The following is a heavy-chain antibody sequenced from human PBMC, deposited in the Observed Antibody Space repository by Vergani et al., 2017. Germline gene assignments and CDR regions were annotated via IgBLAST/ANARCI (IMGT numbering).Heavy chain of an antibody. V-gene: IGHV3-66*02. CDR3: ARGMTTETTDLDGFDI. CDR2: INIGGRT. CDR1: GFIFSDHY. D-gene: IGHD4-17*01. Sequence: EVQVVESGGGLVQPGGSLRLSCAASGFIFSDHYMTWVRQAPGKGLEWVSTINIGGRTSYADSVKGRLTLTRDDSKNTLHLQMNSLRPEDTAVYYCARGMTTETTDLDGFDIWGQGTMVSVSS. J-gene: IGHJ3*02.